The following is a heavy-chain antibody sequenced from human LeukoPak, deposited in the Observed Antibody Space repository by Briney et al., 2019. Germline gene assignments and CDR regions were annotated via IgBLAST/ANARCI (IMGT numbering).Heavy chain of an antibody. Sequence: SETLSLTCTVSGGSISIYYWSWIRQPPGKGLEWIGYIYYSGSTNYNPSLKSRVTISVDTSKNQFSLKLSSVTAADTAVYYCARHWGALRGYFDYWGQGTLVTVSS. V-gene: IGHV4-59*08. CDR2: IYYSGST. D-gene: IGHD3-16*01. J-gene: IGHJ4*02. CDR1: GGSISIYY. CDR3: ARHWGALRGYFDY.